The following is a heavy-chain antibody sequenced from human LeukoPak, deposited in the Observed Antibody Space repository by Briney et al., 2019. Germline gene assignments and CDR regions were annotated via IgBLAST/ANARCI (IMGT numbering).Heavy chain of an antibody. Sequence: SETLSLTCTVPGGSISSYYWSWIRQPPGKGLEWIGYIYYSGSTNYNPSLKSRVTISVDTSKSQFSLKLSSVTAADTAVYYCARDLKLYYFDYWGQGTLVTVSS. CDR1: GGSISSYY. J-gene: IGHJ4*02. V-gene: IGHV4-59*01. CDR2: IYYSGST. D-gene: IGHD6-6*01. CDR3: ARDLKLYYFDY.